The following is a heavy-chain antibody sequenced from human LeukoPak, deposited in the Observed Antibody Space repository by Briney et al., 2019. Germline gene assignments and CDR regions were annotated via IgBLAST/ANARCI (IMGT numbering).Heavy chain of an antibody. CDR3: ARDPPNCSSTSCIS. Sequence: ASVKVSCKASGYTFTGYYMHWVRQAPGQGLEWMGWINPNSGGTNYAQKFQGRVTMTRDTSISTAYMELSRLRSHDTAVYYCARDPPNCSSTSCISWGQGTLVTVSS. CDR1: GYTFTGYY. V-gene: IGHV1-2*02. CDR2: INPNSGGT. D-gene: IGHD2-2*01. J-gene: IGHJ5*02.